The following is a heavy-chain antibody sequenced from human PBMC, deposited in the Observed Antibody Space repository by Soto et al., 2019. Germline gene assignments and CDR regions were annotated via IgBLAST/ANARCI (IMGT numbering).Heavy chain of an antibody. V-gene: IGHV4-59*08. CDR3: ARHVPYCSDSSHCAYGLDV. D-gene: IGHD2-15*01. CDR2: IYYSGTT. J-gene: IGHJ6*02. CDR1: GGSISSYY. Sequence: QVQLQESGPGLVRPSETLSLICTVSGGSISSYYWSWIRQPPGKGLEWIGYIYYSGTTRYNPSLKIRVTISVDTSKNRFSLKLSSLTAANTAVYHCARHVPYCSDSSHCAYGLDVWGQGTTVTVSS.